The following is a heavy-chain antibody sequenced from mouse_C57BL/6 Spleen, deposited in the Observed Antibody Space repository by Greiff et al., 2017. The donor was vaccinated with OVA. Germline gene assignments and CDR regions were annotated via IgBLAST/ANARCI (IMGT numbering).Heavy chain of an antibody. V-gene: IGHV5-9*01. J-gene: IGHJ2*01. CDR1: GFTFSSYT. D-gene: IGHD2-5*01. CDR3: ARRYYSNGFDY. CDR2: ISGGGGTT. Sequence: EVMLVESGGGLVKPGGSLKLSCAASGFTFSSYTMSWVRQTPEKRLEWVATISGGGGTTYYPDSVKGRFTISRDNAKHTLYLQMSSLRSEDTALYDCARRYYSNGFDYWGQGTTLTVSS.